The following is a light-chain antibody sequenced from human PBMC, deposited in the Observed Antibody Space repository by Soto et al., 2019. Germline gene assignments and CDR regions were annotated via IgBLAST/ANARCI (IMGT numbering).Light chain of an antibody. V-gene: IGLV2-14*03. J-gene: IGLJ1*01. CDR3: NSFTTTNTYV. CDR1: SSDVGGFDH. CDR2: DVS. Sequence: TQPASVSGSPGQSITISCTGASSDVGGFDHVSWYQQHPGKVPRLLIYDVSSRPSGVSDRFSGSKSGNTASLTISGLQAEDDADYYCNSFTTTNTYVFGTGTNVNVL.